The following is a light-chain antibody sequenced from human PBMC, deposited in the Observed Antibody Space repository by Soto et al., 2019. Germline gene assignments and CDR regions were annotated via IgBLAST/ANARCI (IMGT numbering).Light chain of an antibody. V-gene: IGKV1-39*01. CDR2: AAS. Sequence: DIQMTQSPSSLSASVGDRVTISCRASQSISSYLNWYQQKPGKAPNLLIYAASSLQSGVPSRFSGSGSGTDFTLTISSLQPEDFATYYCQRSYSTSWTFGQGTKVESK. CDR1: QSISSY. CDR3: QRSYSTSWT. J-gene: IGKJ1*01.